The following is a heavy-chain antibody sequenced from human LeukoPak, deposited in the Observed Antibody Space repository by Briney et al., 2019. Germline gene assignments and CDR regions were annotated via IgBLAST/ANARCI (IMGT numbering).Heavy chain of an antibody. V-gene: IGHV3-74*01. CDR2: IKSDGST. CDR3: ARAPSEIGGYYPEYFRH. CDR1: GGSFSGYY. Sequence: QPSETLSLTCAVYGGSFSGYYWSWIRQPPGKGLVWVSRIKSDGSTNYADSVKGRFTISRDNAKNTVSLQMNSLRAEDTGVYYCARAPSEIGGYYPEYFRHWGQGTLVTVSS. D-gene: IGHD3-22*01. J-gene: IGHJ1*01.